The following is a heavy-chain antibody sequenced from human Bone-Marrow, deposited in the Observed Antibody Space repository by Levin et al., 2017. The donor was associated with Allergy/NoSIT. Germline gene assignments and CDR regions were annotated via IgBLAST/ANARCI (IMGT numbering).Heavy chain of an antibody. D-gene: IGHD2-2*02. CDR1: GFTFNTYA. CDR2: ISGSGGST. J-gene: IGHJ5*02. V-gene: IGHV3-23*01. Sequence: GGSLRLSCAASGFTFNTYAVNWVRQAPGKGLQWVSAISGSGGSTYYADSVKGRFTISRDNSKNMLYLQMNSLRAEDTAVYYCACCVIYTNGWCNWFAPWGQGTLVTVSS. CDR3: ACCVIYTNGWCNWFAP.